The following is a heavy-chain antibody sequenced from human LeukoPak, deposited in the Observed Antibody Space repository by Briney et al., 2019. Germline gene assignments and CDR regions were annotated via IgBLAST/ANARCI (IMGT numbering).Heavy chain of an antibody. J-gene: IGHJ4*02. CDR3: ARDSGSGSFDY. Sequence: GGSLRLSCAASGFTFSSYSMNWVRQAPGKGLEWVSYISSSSSTIYYADSVKGRFTISRDNAKNSLYLQMNSLRAEDTAVYYCARDSGSGSFDYWGQGTLVTVSS. V-gene: IGHV3-48*04. CDR2: ISSSSSTI. CDR1: GFTFSSYS. D-gene: IGHD3-10*01.